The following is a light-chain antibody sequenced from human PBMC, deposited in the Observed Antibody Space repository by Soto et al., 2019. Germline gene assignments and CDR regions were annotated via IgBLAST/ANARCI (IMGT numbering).Light chain of an antibody. CDR1: QSISSY. Sequence: DIQMTQSPSSLSGSVGDRVTITCRAIQSISSYLNWYQQKPGKAPKLLIYAASSLQSGVPSRFSGSGSGTDFTLTISSLQPEDFATYYCQQSYNTPRTLGQGTKV. CDR3: QQSYNTPRT. CDR2: AAS. V-gene: IGKV1-39*01. J-gene: IGKJ1*01.